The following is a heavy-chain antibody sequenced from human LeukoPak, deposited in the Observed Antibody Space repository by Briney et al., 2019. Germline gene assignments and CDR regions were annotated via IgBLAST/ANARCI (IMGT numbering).Heavy chain of an antibody. D-gene: IGHD3-10*01. Sequence: SETLSLTCTVSGGSISSYYWSWIRQPAGKGLEWIGRIYASGSINYNPSLKSRVTMSLDTSKNQFSLNLSSVTAADTALYYCAREAAYYGSGSLDCWGQGTLVTVSS. V-gene: IGHV4-4*07. CDR3: AREAAYYGSGSLDC. CDR1: GGSISSYY. CDR2: IYASGSI. J-gene: IGHJ4*02.